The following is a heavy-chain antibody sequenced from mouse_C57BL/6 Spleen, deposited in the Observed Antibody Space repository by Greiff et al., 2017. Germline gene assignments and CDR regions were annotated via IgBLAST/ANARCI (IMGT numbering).Heavy chain of an antibody. V-gene: IGHV1-62-2*01. CDR3: ARHVPVGRGGYYYAMDY. CDR1: GYTFTEYT. CDR2: FYPGSGSI. Sequence: QVHVKQSGAELVKPGASVKLSCKASGYTFTEYTIHWVKQRSGQGLEWIGWFYPGSGSIKYNEKFKDKATLTADKSSSTVYMELSRLTSEDSAVYFCARHVPVGRGGYYYAMDYWGQGTSVTVSS. J-gene: IGHJ4*01.